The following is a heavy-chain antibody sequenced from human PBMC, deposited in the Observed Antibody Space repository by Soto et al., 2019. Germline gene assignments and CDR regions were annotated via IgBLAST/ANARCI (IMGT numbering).Heavy chain of an antibody. V-gene: IGHV1-8*01. CDR1: GYTFTSYD. D-gene: IGHD3-22*01. CDR2: MNPNSGNT. J-gene: IGHJ4*02. Sequence: ASVKVSCKASGYTFTSYDINWVRQATGQGLEWMGWMNPNSGNTGYAQKFQGRVTMTRNTSISTAYMELSSLRSEDTAVYYCARDASTMIENTFDYWGQGTLVTVS. CDR3: ARDASTMIENTFDY.